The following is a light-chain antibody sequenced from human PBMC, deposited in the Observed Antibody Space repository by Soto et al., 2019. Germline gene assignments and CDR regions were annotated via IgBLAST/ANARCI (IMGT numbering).Light chain of an antibody. Sequence: EIVITQSPSTLSVSPGERATLSCRASQTVLSNLAWYQQKPGQPPRLLISGASTRAAGIPARFSGSGSKTEFTLTITTLQSEDFAVYYCQQYNNWPQTFGQGTKVDIK. V-gene: IGKV3-15*01. CDR3: QQYNNWPQT. CDR2: GAS. J-gene: IGKJ1*01. CDR1: QTVLSN.